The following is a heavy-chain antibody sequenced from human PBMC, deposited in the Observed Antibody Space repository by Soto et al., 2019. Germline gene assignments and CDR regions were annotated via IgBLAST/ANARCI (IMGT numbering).Heavy chain of an antibody. Sequence: EVQLVESGGGLVQPGRSLRLSCAASGFTFDDYAMHWVRQAPGKGLEWVSGISWNSGSIGYADSVKGRFIISRDNAKNSLYLQMNSLRAEDTALYYCAKDLYGDYVLEYFQHWGQGTLVTVSS. V-gene: IGHV3-9*01. CDR2: ISWNSGSI. CDR1: GFTFDDYA. J-gene: IGHJ1*01. CDR3: AKDLYGDYVLEYFQH. D-gene: IGHD4-17*01.